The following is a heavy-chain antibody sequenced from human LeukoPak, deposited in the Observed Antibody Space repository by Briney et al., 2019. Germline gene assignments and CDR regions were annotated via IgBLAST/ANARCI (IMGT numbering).Heavy chain of an antibody. CDR1: GFTFSSYA. Sequence: GGSLRLSCAASGFTFSSYAMSWVRQAPGKGLEWVSAMSGSDGSTFYADSVKGRFTISRDNSKNTLYLQLNSLRAEDTAVYYCARDSTYYYDSGSSGPHYFDNWGQGTLVTVSS. J-gene: IGHJ4*02. V-gene: IGHV3-23*01. CDR2: MSGSDGST. D-gene: IGHD3-10*01. CDR3: ARDSTYYYDSGSSGPHYFDN.